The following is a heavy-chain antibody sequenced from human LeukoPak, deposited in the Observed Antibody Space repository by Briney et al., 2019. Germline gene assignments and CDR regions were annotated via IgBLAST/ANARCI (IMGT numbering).Heavy chain of an antibody. J-gene: IGHJ4*02. CDR2: TLYLSHRVR. CDR1: VDSVSNNIAT. V-gene: IGHV6-1*01. D-gene: IGHD3-16*01. CDR3: ARRGDGNSYYDY. Sequence: SQTLSLTRAISVDSVSNNIATWDWTRHSPSRGLEWLGWTLYLSHRVRDYPESVRGRITIDPDTSKNQFSLLLHSVGPGDSAVYFCARRGDGNSYYDYWGQGILVTVSS.